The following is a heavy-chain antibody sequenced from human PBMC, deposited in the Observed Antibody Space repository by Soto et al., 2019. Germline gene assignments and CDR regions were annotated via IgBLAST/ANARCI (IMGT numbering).Heavy chain of an antibody. Sequence: QVQLVESGGGVVQPGRSLRLSCAASGFTFSSYAMHWVRQAPGKGLEWVAVISYDGSNKYYADSVKSRFTISRDNSKNTLYLQMNSLRAEDTAVYYCARAYDSSGYYLSYWGQGTLVTVSS. J-gene: IGHJ4*02. CDR2: ISYDGSNK. D-gene: IGHD3-22*01. V-gene: IGHV3-30-3*01. CDR1: GFTFSSYA. CDR3: ARAYDSSGYYLSY.